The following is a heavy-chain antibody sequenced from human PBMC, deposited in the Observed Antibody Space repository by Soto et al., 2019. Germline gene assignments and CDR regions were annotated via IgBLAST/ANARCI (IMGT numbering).Heavy chain of an antibody. CDR3: AKDRMGAGVRGYFDY. CDR1: GFTFSSYG. J-gene: IGHJ4*02. CDR2: IIYDGSTK. V-gene: IGHV3-30*18. D-gene: IGHD3-10*01. Sequence: QVQLVESGGGVVQPGRSLRLSCAASGFTFSSYGMHWVRQAPGKGLEGVAVIIYDGSTKYYADSVKGRFTISRDNSKSTLYLQMTSLRAEDTAVYYCAKDRMGAGVRGYFDYWGQGTLVTVSS.